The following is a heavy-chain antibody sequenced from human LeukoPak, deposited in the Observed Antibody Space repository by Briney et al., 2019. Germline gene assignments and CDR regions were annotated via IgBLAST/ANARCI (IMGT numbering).Heavy chain of an antibody. Sequence: ASVKVSCKASGYTFTSYGISWVRQAPGQGLEWMGWISAYNGNTNYAQKLQGRVTMTTDTSTSTAYMELRSLRSDDTAVYYCARVPVYYDILTGYSPSFFDYWGQGTLVTVPS. CDR3: ARVPVYYDILTGYSPSFFDY. J-gene: IGHJ4*02. CDR1: GYTFTSYG. V-gene: IGHV1-18*01. D-gene: IGHD3-9*01. CDR2: ISAYNGNT.